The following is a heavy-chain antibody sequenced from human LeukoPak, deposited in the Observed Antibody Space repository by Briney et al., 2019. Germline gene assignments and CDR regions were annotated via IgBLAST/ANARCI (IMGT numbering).Heavy chain of an antibody. J-gene: IGHJ3*02. CDR3: AREDPPEPVDAFDI. V-gene: IGHV3-30-3*01. Sequence: GGSLRLSCAASGFTFSSYAMHWVRQAPGKGLEWVAVISYDGSNKYYADSVKGRFTISRDNSKNTLYLQMNSLRAEDTAVYYCAREDPPEPVDAFDIWGQGTMVTVSS. CDR2: ISYDGSNK. D-gene: IGHD1-14*01. CDR1: GFTFSSYA.